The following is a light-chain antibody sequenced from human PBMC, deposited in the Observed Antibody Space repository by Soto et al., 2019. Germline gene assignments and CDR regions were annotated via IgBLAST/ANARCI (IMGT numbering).Light chain of an antibody. Sequence: QSVLTQPASVSGSPGQSITISCTGTSSDVGSYNFVSWYQQHPGKAPKLMIYEVSHRPSEVSNRFSGSKSGNTASLTISGLQAEDEADYYCSSYTSTTTPYVFGTGTKVTLL. CDR3: SSYTSTTTPYV. CDR1: SSDVGSYNF. J-gene: IGLJ1*01. CDR2: EVS. V-gene: IGLV2-14*01.